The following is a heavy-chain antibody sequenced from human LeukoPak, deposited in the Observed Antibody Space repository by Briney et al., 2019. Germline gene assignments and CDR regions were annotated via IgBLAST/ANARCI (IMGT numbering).Heavy chain of an antibody. CDR1: GFTFSSYS. V-gene: IGHV3-48*01. CDR2: ISSSSSTI. D-gene: IGHD3-10*01. J-gene: IGHJ4*02. CDR3: ATELLWFGELFRDFDY. Sequence: PGGSLRLSCAASGFTFSSYSMNWVRQAPGKGLEWVSYISSSSSTIYYADSVKGRFTISRDNAKNSLYLQMNSLSAEDTAVYYCATELLWFGELFRDFDYWGQGTLVTVSS.